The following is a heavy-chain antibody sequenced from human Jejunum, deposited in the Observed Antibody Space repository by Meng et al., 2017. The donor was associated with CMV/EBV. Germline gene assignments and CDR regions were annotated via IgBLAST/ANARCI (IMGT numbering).Heavy chain of an antibody. CDR2: INPNSGGT. Sequence: KASGYTFSGYYLHWVRQAPGQGLEWMGWINPNSGGTTYAQNFQGSVTMTRDTSITTAYMELSRLRSDDTAIYFCARRGAIGGSFDYWGQGTLVTVSS. CDR1: GYTFSGYY. CDR3: ARRGAIGGSFDY. V-gene: IGHV1-2*02. D-gene: IGHD6-25*01. J-gene: IGHJ4*02.